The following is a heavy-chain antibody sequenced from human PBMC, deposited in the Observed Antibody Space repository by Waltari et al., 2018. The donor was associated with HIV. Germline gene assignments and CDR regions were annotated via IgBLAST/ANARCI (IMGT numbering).Heavy chain of an antibody. CDR3: ARGPGRSLDY. CDR1: GYTRTNYA. J-gene: IGHJ4*02. D-gene: IGHD3-10*01. V-gene: IGHV7-4-1*02. CDR2: IKTKTGNP. Sequence: QVQLVQSGSELKKPGASVKVSCEASGYTRTNYAMNWVRPAPGQGLEWVGWIKTKTGNPTYAQGFTGRFVFSLDTSVSTAYLQISSLKAEDTAVYYCARGPGRSLDYWGQGTLVTVSS.